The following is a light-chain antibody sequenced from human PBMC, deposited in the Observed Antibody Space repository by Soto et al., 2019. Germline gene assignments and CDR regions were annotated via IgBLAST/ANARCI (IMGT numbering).Light chain of an antibody. CDR1: SSDVGSYNL. Sequence: QSALTQPASVSGSPGPSITISCTGTSSDVGSYNLVSWYQQHPGKAPKLMIYEVSKRPSGVSNRFSGSKSGNTASLTISGLQAEYEADYYCCSYAGSSTFYVFGTGTKLTVL. CDR2: EVS. J-gene: IGLJ1*01. CDR3: CSYAGSSTFYV. V-gene: IGLV2-23*02.